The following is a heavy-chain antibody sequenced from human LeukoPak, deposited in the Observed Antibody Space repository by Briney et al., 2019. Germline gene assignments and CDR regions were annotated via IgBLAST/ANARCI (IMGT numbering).Heavy chain of an antibody. J-gene: IGHJ6*03. CDR3: ARDDGGSHYYYYYYMDV. Sequence: GGSLRLSCAASGFTFSSYSMNWVRQAPGKGLEWVSSISSSSSYIYYADSVKGRFTISRDNAKNSLYLQMNSLRAEDTAVYYCARDDGGSHYYYYYYMDVWGKGTTVTVSS. CDR2: ISSSSSYI. V-gene: IGHV3-21*01. D-gene: IGHD1-26*01. CDR1: GFTFSSYS.